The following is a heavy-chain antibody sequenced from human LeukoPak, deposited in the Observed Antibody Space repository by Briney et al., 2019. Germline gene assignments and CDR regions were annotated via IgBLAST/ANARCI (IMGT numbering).Heavy chain of an antibody. CDR2: INTGTGNP. CDR3: ASFGAHSFDY. Sequence: ASVKVPCKTSGYTFTSYAMNWVRQAPGQELEFMGWINTGTGNPTYAQGFTGRFVFSLDTSVSTAYLQISTLKPEDTAVYYCASFGAHSFDYWGQGTLVTVSS. CDR1: GYTFTSYA. D-gene: IGHD3-10*01. J-gene: IGHJ4*02. V-gene: IGHV7-4-1*02.